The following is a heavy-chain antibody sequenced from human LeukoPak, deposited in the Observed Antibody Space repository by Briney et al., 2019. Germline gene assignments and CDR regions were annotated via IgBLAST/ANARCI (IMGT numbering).Heavy chain of an antibody. CDR2: IRYDGSNK. CDR1: GFTFSSYG. V-gene: IGHV3-30*02. Sequence: PGGSLRLSCAASGFTFSSYGMHWVRQAPGKGLEWVAFIRYDGSNKYYADSVKGRFTISRDNSKNTLYLQMNSLRAEDTAVYYCARDVTMVRGVMAPFDYWGQGTLVTVSS. J-gene: IGHJ4*02. CDR3: ARDVTMVRGVMAPFDY. D-gene: IGHD3-10*01.